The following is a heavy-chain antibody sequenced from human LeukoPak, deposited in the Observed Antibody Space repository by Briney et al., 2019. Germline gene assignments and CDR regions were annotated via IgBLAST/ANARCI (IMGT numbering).Heavy chain of an antibody. Sequence: AGGSLRLSCAASGFTFSSYSMNWVRQTPGKGLEWVSYISSSSSVIYYADSVKGRFTISRDNAKNTLYLQMNSLRAEDTAVYYCAKGRTVRGVIALWYWGQGTLVTVSS. CDR3: AKGRTVRGVIALWY. D-gene: IGHD3-10*01. CDR2: ISSSSSVI. CDR1: GFTFSSYS. V-gene: IGHV3-48*01. J-gene: IGHJ4*02.